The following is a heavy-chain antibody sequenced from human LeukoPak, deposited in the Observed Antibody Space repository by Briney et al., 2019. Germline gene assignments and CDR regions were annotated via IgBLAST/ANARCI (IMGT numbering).Heavy chain of an antibody. V-gene: IGHV3-30*02. Sequence: GGSLRLSCAASGFIFSSYGMHWVRQAPGKGLEWVAFIRYDGSKKYYADSVKGRFTISRDNSKNTLYLQMNSLRAEDTALYYCARDPGFDCSGGSCYSDYWGQGTLVTVSS. CDR3: ARDPGFDCSGGSCYSDY. J-gene: IGHJ4*02. D-gene: IGHD2-15*01. CDR2: IRYDGSKK. CDR1: GFIFSSYG.